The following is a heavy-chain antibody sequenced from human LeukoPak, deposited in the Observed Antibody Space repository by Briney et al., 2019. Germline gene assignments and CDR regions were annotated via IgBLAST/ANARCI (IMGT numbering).Heavy chain of an antibody. D-gene: IGHD3-22*01. CDR3: ASLYYYDNSGYYLGSRHFHH. CDR1: GGTFSSYA. V-gene: IGHV1-69*06. Sequence: SVKVSCKASGGTFSSYAISWVRQAPGQGLEWMGGIIPIFGTANYAQKFQGRVTITADKSTSTAYMELSSLRSEDTAVYYCASLYYYDNSGYYLGSRHFHHWGQGTLVTVSS. J-gene: IGHJ1*01. CDR2: IIPIFGTA.